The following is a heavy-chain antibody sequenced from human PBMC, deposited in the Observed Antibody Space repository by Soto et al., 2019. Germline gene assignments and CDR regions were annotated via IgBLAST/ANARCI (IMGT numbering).Heavy chain of an antibody. CDR1: GFTFSSYS. Sequence: GGSLRLSCAASGFTFSSYSMNWVRQAPGKGLEWVSYISSSSSTIYYADSVKGRFTISRDNAKNSLYLQMNSLRDEDTAVYYCASYLSPAYYDSSGYLFDYWGQGTLVTVSS. D-gene: IGHD3-22*01. V-gene: IGHV3-48*02. CDR2: ISSSSSTI. CDR3: ASYLSPAYYDSSGYLFDY. J-gene: IGHJ4*02.